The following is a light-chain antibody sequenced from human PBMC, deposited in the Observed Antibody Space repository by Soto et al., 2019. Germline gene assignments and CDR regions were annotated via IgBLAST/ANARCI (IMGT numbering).Light chain of an antibody. V-gene: IGLV2-8*01. J-gene: IGLJ2*01. CDR3: SSYAGSNNYVV. Sequence: QSVLTQPPSASGSPGQSVTISCTGTSSDVGGYNYVSWYQQHPGKAPKLMIYEVTKRPSGVPDRFSGSKSGNTASLTVSGLQAEDEADYYCSSYAGSNNYVVFCGGPKLTVL. CDR2: EVT. CDR1: SSDVGGYNY.